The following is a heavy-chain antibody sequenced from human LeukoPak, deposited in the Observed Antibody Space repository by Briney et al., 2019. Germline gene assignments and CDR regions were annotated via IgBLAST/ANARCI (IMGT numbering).Heavy chain of an antibody. CDR1: GYTFTKSD. J-gene: IGHJ3*02. CDR3: ARIRDGYNDAYHI. D-gene: IGHD5-24*01. Sequence: GASGKVSCKAAGYTFTKSDIHWVRQAPGQRLEWRGLIHPGGDNTDYAQNFQGRLTMTSDTSARTVYMELSILRAGDTSVYYCARIRDGYNDAYHIWGQGTVVPVPS. CDR2: IHPGGDNT. V-gene: IGHV1-46*01.